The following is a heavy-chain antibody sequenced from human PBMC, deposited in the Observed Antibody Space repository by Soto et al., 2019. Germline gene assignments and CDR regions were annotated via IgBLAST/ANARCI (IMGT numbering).Heavy chain of an antibody. V-gene: IGHV1-2*04. CDR1: GYTFTVYY. J-gene: IGHJ6*04. Sequence: ASVKVSCKASGYTFTVYYMHWVRQAPGQGLEWMGWINPNSGGTNYAQKFQGWVTMTRDTSISTAYMELSRLRSDDTAVYYCARAISDILTGPLDVWGKGTTVTVSS. CDR2: INPNSGGT. D-gene: IGHD3-9*01. CDR3: ARAISDILTGPLDV.